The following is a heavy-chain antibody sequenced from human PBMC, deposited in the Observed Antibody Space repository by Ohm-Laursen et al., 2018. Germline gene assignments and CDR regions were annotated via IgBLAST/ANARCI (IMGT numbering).Heavy chain of an antibody. V-gene: IGHV3-23*01. CDR1: GFTFSDYY. CDR2: ISGSAGST. CDR3: AKVFQQLVLEEGFDY. Sequence: SLRLSCTAAGFTFSDYYMTWIHQAPGKGLECVSAISGSAGSTYYADSVKGRFTISRDNSKNTLYLQMNSLRAEDTAVYYCAKVFQQLVLEEGFDYWGQGTLVTVSS. J-gene: IGHJ4*02. D-gene: IGHD6-13*01.